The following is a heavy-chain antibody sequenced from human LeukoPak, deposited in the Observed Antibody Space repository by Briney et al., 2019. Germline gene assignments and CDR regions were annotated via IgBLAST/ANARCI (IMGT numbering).Heavy chain of an antibody. CDR2: IIPIFGTA. Sequence: GASVKVSCKASGGTYSSYAISWVRQAPGQGLEWMGGIIPIFGTANYAQKFQGRVTITTDESTSTAYMELSSLRSEDTAVYYCARGHCSSTSCYTFPLQHWGQGTLVTVSS. D-gene: IGHD2-2*02. CDR3: ARGHCSSTSCYTFPLQH. CDR1: GGTYSSYA. V-gene: IGHV1-69*05. J-gene: IGHJ1*01.